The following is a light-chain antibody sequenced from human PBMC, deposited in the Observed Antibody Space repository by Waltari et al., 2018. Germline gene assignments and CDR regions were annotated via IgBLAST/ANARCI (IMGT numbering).Light chain of an antibody. V-gene: IGLV2-14*03. Sequence: QSALTQPASVSGSPGQSITNSCTGTIRDIGAYNFVPWYQKHPGKAPKVMIYDVNNRPSGVSSRFSGYKSGNTASLTISGLQAEDEADYYCSSYTNGSTRYVFGSGTKVTVL. CDR2: DVN. CDR3: SSYTNGSTRYV. J-gene: IGLJ1*01. CDR1: IRDIGAYNF.